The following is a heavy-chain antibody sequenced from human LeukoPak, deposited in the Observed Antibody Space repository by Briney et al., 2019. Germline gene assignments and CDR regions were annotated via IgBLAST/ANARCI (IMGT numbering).Heavy chain of an antibody. J-gene: IGHJ4*02. CDR2: ISGSGGST. Sequence: GGSLRLSCAASGFTFSSYAMSWVRQAPGKGLEWVSAISGSGGSTYYADSVKGRFTISRDNSKNTLYLQMNSLRAEDTAVYYCARAPTYYYDSSGYYGWWGQGTLVTVSS. CDR1: GFTFSSYA. CDR3: ARAPTYYYDSSGYYGW. V-gene: IGHV3-23*01. D-gene: IGHD3-22*01.